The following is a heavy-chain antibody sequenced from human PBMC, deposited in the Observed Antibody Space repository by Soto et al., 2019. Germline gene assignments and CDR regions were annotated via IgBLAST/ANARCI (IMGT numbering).Heavy chain of an antibody. J-gene: IGHJ4*02. CDR3: ARDQPGYSYGYGLGY. CDR2: ISYDGSNK. D-gene: IGHD5-18*01. V-gene: IGHV3-30-3*01. CDR1: GFTFSNYA. Sequence: PAGSLRLSCAASGFTFSNYAMHWVRHAPGKGLEWVAIISYDGSNKYYADSVKGRFTIARDNSKNTLYLQMNSLRAEDTAVYYCARDQPGYSYGYGLGYWGQGT.